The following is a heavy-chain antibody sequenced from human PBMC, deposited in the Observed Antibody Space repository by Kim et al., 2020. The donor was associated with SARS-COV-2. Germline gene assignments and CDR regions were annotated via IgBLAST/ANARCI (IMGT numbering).Heavy chain of an antibody. D-gene: IGHD6-19*01. CDR2: ISYDGSNK. Sequence: GGSLRLSCAASGFTFSSYGMHWVRQPPGKGLEWVAVISYDGSNKYYADSVKGRFTISRDNSKNTLYLQMNSLRAEDTAVYYCAKELPPGYSSGWSYYYYGMDVWGQGTTVTVSS. CDR3: AKELPPGYSSGWSYYYYGMDV. CDR1: GFTFSSYG. V-gene: IGHV3-30*18. J-gene: IGHJ6*02.